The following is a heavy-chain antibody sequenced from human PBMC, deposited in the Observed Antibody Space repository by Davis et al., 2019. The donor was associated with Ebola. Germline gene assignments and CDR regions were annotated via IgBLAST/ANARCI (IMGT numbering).Heavy chain of an antibody. CDR2: INHSGST. J-gene: IGHJ4*02. V-gene: IGHV4-34*01. Sequence: PSETLSLTCAVYGGSFSGYYWSWIRQPPGKGLEWIGEINHSGSTNYNPSLKSRVTISVDTSKNQFSLKLSSVTAADTAVYYCATQGYSYGSFDYWGQGTLVTVSS. CDR3: ATQGYSYGSFDY. CDR1: GGSFSGYY. D-gene: IGHD5-18*01.